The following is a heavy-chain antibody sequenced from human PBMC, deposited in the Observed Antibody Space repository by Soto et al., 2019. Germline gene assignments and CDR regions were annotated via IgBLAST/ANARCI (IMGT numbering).Heavy chain of an antibody. J-gene: IGHJ4*02. CDR2: MFPSGNT. CDR1: GASVSAPYW. CDR3: AREKTAGTGDFDS. Sequence: QVHLQESGPGLVKPSGTLSLNCAVSGASVSAPYWWNWVRQAPATGLEWIGGMFPSGNTNYNPSLKGRVTISIDKSKNQFSLSLTSVTAADTAMYFCAREKTAGTGDFDSWGQGTLVTVSS. D-gene: IGHD7-27*01. V-gene: IGHV4-4*02.